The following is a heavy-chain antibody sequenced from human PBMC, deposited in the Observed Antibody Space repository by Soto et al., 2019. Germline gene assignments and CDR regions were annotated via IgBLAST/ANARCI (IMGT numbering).Heavy chain of an antibody. D-gene: IGHD3-22*01. CDR1: GYSFTSYG. CDR2: ISGYNGKT. J-gene: IGHJ4*02. CDR3: ARELVRYYDNIGLSPDY. Sequence: QVQLVQSGAEVKKPGASVKVSCKASGYSFTSYGVSWVRQAPGQGPEWMGWISGYNGKTKFAPKFQDRVTMTTDASLSTAYMELRSLRSDDTAVYWCARELVRYYDNIGLSPDYWGQGTLVTVSS. V-gene: IGHV1-18*04.